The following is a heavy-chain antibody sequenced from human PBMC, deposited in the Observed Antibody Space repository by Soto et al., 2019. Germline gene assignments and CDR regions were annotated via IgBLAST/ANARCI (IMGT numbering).Heavy chain of an antibody. Sequence: GGSLRLSCTASGFTFGDYAMSWFRQAPGKGLEWVGFIRSKAYGGTTEYAASVKGRFTISRDDSKSIAYLQMNSLKTEDTAVYYCTRLSDTIFGVVTSNFFFDYWGQGTLVTVSS. D-gene: IGHD3-3*01. J-gene: IGHJ4*02. V-gene: IGHV3-49*03. CDR2: IRSKAYGGTT. CDR3: TRLSDTIFGVVTSNFFFDY. CDR1: GFTFGDYA.